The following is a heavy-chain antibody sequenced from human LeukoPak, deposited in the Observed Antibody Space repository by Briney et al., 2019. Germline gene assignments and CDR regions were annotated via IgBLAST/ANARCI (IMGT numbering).Heavy chain of an antibody. CDR2: IKSKTDGGTT. V-gene: IGHV3-15*01. CDR1: GFTFSNAW. CDR3: SRERYSYGPFDY. Sequence: GGSLRLSCAASGFTFSNAWMSWVRQAPGKGLEWVGRIKSKTDGGTTDYAAPVKGRFTISRDDSTRIAYLQMNSLKTDDTGVYYCSRERYSYGPFDYWGQGTLVTVSS. D-gene: IGHD5-18*01. J-gene: IGHJ4*02.